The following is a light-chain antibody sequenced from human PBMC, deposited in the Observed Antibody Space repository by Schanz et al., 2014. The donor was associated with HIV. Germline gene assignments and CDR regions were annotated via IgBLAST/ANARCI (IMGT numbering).Light chain of an antibody. Sequence: QFALTQPPSASGSPGQSVTISCTGTSSDVGGYNYVSWYQQHPGKAPKLMIYEVTKRPSGVPDRFSGSKSGNTASLTVSGLQAEDEADYYCSSYGGNFNLLFGGGTKLTVL. CDR3: SSYGGNFNLL. CDR2: EVT. CDR1: SSDVGGYNY. J-gene: IGLJ2*01. V-gene: IGLV2-8*01.